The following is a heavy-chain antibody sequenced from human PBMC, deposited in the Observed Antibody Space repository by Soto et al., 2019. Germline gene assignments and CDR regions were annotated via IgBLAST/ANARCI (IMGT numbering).Heavy chain of an antibody. CDR2: IYHSGST. CDR1: GGSISSGGYS. J-gene: IGHJ4*02. V-gene: IGHV4-30-2*01. Sequence: NPSETLSPTCAVSGGSISSGGYSWSWIRQPPGKGLEWIGYIYHSGSTYYNPSLKSRVTISVDRSKNQFSLKLSSVTAADTAVYYCARTWGVIDYWGQGTLVTVS. CDR3: ARTWGVIDY. D-gene: IGHD3-10*01.